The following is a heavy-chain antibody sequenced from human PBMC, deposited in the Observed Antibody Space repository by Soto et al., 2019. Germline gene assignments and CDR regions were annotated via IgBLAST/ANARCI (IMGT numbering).Heavy chain of an antibody. D-gene: IGHD3-22*01. CDR1: GGTFSSYA. CDR2: IIPTFGTA. V-gene: IGHV1-69*13. Sequence: ASVKVSCKASGGTFSSYAISWVRQAPGQGLEWMGGIIPTFGTANYAQKFQGRVTITADESTSTAYMELSSLRSEDTAVYYCASPSDSSGYWLQDAFDIWGQGTMVTVSS. J-gene: IGHJ3*02. CDR3: ASPSDSSGYWLQDAFDI.